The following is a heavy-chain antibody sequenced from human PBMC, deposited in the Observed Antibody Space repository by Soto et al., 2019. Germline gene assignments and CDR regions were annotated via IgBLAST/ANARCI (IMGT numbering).Heavy chain of an antibody. J-gene: IGHJ4*02. CDR3: AKAPTNYGSGSYYYY. V-gene: IGHV3-23*01. CDR2: ISGSGGST. CDR1: GFTFSSYA. Sequence: EVQLLESGGGLVQPGGSLRLSCAASGFTFSSYAMSWVRQAPGKGLEWVSAISGSGGSTYYADSVKGRFTISRNNSKNTLYLQMNSLRAEDTAVYYCAKAPTNYGSGSYYYYWGQGTLVTVSS. D-gene: IGHD3-10*01.